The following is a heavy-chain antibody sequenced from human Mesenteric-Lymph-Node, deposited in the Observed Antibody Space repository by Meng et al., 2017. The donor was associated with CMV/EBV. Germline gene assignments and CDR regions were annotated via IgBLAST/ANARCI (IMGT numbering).Heavy chain of an antibody. Sequence: GESLKISCTASGFTFSDYYMNWVRQAPGKGLEWVSSISSSSTIYYADSVKGRFTISRDNAKNSLYLQMNSLRAEDTAVYYCARDSDDLNCSSTSCSTYYYYGMDVWGQGTTVTVSS. CDR3: ARDSDDLNCSSTSCSTYYYYGMDV. CDR2: ISSSSTI. CDR1: GFTFSDYY. D-gene: IGHD2-2*02. V-gene: IGHV3-69-1*02. J-gene: IGHJ6*02.